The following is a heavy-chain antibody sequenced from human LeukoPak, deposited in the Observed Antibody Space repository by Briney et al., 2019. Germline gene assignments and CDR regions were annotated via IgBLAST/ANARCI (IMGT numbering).Heavy chain of an antibody. CDR2: INPSGGST. Sequence: ASVKVSCKASGYTFTSYYMHWVRQAPGQGLEWMGIINPSGGSTSYAQKFQGRVTMTRDMSSSTVYMELSSLRSEDTAVYYCARREDFLRPFDYWGQGTLVTVSS. J-gene: IGHJ4*02. CDR3: ARREDFLRPFDY. V-gene: IGHV1-46*01. CDR1: GYTFTSYY. D-gene: IGHD5-12*01.